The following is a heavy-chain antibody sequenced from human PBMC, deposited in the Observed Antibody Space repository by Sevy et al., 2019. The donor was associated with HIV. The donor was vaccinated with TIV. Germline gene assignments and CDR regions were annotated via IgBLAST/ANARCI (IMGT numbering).Heavy chain of an antibody. V-gene: IGHV4-59*01. CDR2: IYYSGST. CDR1: GGSISSYY. D-gene: IGHD3-22*01. Sequence: SETLSLTCTVSGGSISSYYWSWIRQPPGKGLEWIGYIYYSGSTSFNPSLKSRVTISVDTSKNQFSLKLSSVTAADTAVYYCARGRRSDSSALLYYFDYWGQGTLVTVSS. J-gene: IGHJ4*02. CDR3: ARGRRSDSSALLYYFDY.